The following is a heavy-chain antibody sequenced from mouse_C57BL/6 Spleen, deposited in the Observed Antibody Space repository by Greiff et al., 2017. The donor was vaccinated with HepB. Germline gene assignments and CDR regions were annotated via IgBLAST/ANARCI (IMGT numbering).Heavy chain of an antibody. D-gene: IGHD1-1*01. J-gene: IGHJ1*03. Sequence: VQLQQPGAELVKPGASVKMSCKASGYTFTSYWITWVKQRPGQGLEWIGDIYPGSGSTNYNEKFKSKATLTVDTSSSTAYMQLSSLTSEDSAVYYCARRGGSSFLRDWYFDVWGTGTTVTVSS. CDR3: ARRGGSSFLRDWYFDV. V-gene: IGHV1-55*01. CDR1: GYTFTSYW. CDR2: IYPGSGST.